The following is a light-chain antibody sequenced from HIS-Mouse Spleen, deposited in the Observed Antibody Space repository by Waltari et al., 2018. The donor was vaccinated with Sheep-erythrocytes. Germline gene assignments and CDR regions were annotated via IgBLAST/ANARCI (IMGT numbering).Light chain of an antibody. CDR3: CSYAGSSTPWV. CDR2: EGS. V-gene: IGLV2-23*01. J-gene: IGLJ3*02. Sequence: QSALTQPASVSGSPGQSITISCTGTSSDVGSYNLVSWYQQHPGKAPKLMIYEGSKRPSGVLNRFSSSKYGNTASLTISGLQAEDEADYYCCSYAGSSTPWVFGGGTKLTVL. CDR1: SSDVGSYNL.